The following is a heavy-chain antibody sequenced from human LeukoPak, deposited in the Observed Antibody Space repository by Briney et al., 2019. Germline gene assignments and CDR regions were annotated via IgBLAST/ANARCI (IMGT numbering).Heavy chain of an antibody. CDR3: AKADYYDNY. D-gene: IGHD3-22*01. CDR1: GFTFSNAW. CDR2: ISGSGGST. J-gene: IGHJ4*02. V-gene: IGHV3-23*01. Sequence: GGSLRLSCAASGFTFSNAWMSWVRQAPGKGLEWVSAISGSGGSTYYADSVKGRFTISRDNSKNTLYLQMNSLRAEDTAVYYCAKADYYDNYWGQGTLVTVSS.